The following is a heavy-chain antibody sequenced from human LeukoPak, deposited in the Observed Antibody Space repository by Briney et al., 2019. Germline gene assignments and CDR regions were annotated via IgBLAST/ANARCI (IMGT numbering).Heavy chain of an antibody. CDR3: AGDGNSDRLLRGYSGYDCFFDY. D-gene: IGHD5-12*01. CDR2: ISAYNGNT. V-gene: IGHV1-18*01. Sequence: ASVKVSCKASGYTFTSYGISWVRQAPGQGLEWMGWISAYNGNTNYAQKLQGRVTMTTDTSTSTAYMELRSLRSDDTAVYYCAGDGNSDRLLRGYSGYDCFFDYWGQGTLVTVSS. CDR1: GYTFTSYG. J-gene: IGHJ4*02.